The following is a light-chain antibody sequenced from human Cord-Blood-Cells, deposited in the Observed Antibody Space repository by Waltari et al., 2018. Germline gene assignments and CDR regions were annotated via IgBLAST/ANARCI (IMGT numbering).Light chain of an antibody. CDR2: DVS. V-gene: IGLV2-11*01. CDR3: CSYAGSYTYYV. J-gene: IGLJ1*01. CDR1: SSDVGGYNY. Sequence: SALTQPRSVSGSPGQSVTISYTGTSSDVGGYNYVPSYQQHPGKAPKLMIYDVSKRPSGVPDRFSGSKSGNTASLTISGLQAEDEADYYCCSYAGSYTYYVFGTGTKVTVL.